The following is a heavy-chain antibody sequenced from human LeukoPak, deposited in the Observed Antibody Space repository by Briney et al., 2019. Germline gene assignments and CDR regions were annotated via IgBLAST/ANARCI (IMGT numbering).Heavy chain of an antibody. J-gene: IGHJ4*02. CDR2: IYTSGST. Sequence: SETLSLTCTISGGSISSGSYYWSWIRQPAGKRLEWIGRIYTSGSTNYNPSLKSRVTISVDTSKNQFSLKLSSVTAADTAVHYCARGPRFLGYDYVRGSYRSTDFAYWGQGTLVTVSS. V-gene: IGHV4-61*02. D-gene: IGHD3-16*02. CDR3: ARGPRFLGYDYVRGSYRSTDFAY. CDR1: GGSISSGSYY.